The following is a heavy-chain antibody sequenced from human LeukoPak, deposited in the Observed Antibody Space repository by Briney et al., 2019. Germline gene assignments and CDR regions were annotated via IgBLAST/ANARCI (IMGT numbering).Heavy chain of an antibody. CDR1: GFTFSSYA. J-gene: IGHJ4*02. Sequence: GESLRLSCAASGFTFSSYAMSWVRQAPGKGLEWVSAISGSGGSTYYADSVKGRFTISRDNSKNTLYLQMNSLRAEDTAVYYCAKGKRAMVRGVSYYFDYWGQGTLVTVSS. CDR2: ISGSGGST. D-gene: IGHD3-10*01. V-gene: IGHV3-23*01. CDR3: AKGKRAMVRGVSYYFDY.